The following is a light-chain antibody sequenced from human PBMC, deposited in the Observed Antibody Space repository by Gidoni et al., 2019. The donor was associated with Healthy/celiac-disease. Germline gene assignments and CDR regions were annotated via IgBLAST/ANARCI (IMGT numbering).Light chain of an antibody. Sequence: EIVLTQSPATLSLSPGERATISCRASQSVSSNLAWYQQKPGQAPRLLIYDASNRATGIPARFSGSGSGTDFTLTISSLEPEDFAVYYCQQLGTFGKGTKLEIK. CDR3: QQLGT. CDR2: DAS. J-gene: IGKJ2*02. V-gene: IGKV3-11*01. CDR1: QSVSSN.